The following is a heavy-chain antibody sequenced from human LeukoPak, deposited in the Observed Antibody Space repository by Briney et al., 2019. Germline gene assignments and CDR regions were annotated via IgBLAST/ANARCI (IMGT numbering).Heavy chain of an antibody. CDR1: GFTFSSYS. J-gene: IGHJ4*02. CDR2: ISSSSSTI. D-gene: IGHD4-17*01. CDR3: AKDRTVTTTPYYFDY. V-gene: IGHV3-48*02. Sequence: PGGSLRLSCAASGFTFSSYSMNWVRQAPGKGLEWVSYISSSSSTIYYADSVKGRFTISRDNAKNSLYLQMNSLRDEDTAVYYCAKDRTVTTTPYYFDYWGQGTLVTVSS.